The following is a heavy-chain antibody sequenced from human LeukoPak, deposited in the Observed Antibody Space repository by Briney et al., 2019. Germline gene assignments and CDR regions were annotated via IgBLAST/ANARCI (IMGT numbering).Heavy chain of an antibody. CDR3: AKSYDSSGYGAFDI. CDR1: GFTFSNYA. J-gene: IGHJ3*02. D-gene: IGHD3-22*01. V-gene: IGHV3-9*01. CDR2: ISWNSGSI. Sequence: GGSLRLSCAASGFTFSNYAMHWVRQAPGKGLEWVSGISWNSGSIGYADSVKGRFTISRDNAKNSLYLQMNSLRAEDTALYYCAKSYDSSGYGAFDIWGQGTMVTVSS.